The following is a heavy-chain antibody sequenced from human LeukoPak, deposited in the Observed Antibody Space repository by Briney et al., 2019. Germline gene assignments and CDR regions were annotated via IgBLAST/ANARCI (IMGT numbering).Heavy chain of an antibody. D-gene: IGHD3-22*01. Sequence: GASVKVSCKASGYTFTSYGISWVRQAPGQGLEWMGWISAYNGNTNYAQKFQGRVTMTRDTSTSTVYMELSSLRSEDTAVYYCASLYYYDSSGPPDAFDIWGQGTMVTVSS. CDR3: ASLYYYDSSGPPDAFDI. CDR2: ISAYNGNT. V-gene: IGHV1-18*01. J-gene: IGHJ3*02. CDR1: GYTFTSYG.